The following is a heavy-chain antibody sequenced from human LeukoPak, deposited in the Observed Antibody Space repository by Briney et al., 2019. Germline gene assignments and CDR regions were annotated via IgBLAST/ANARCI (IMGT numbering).Heavy chain of an antibody. CDR3: ARGYSRRDGYTGGFGWFDP. Sequence: SETLSLTCTVSGRSISSYYWSWIRQPPGKGLEWIGYIYYSGSTNYNPSLKSRVTISVATSKNQFSLKLSSVTAADTAVYYCARGYSRRDGYTGGFGWFDPWGQGTLVTVSS. V-gene: IGHV4-59*01. CDR1: GRSISSYY. CDR2: IYYSGST. J-gene: IGHJ5*02. D-gene: IGHD5-24*01.